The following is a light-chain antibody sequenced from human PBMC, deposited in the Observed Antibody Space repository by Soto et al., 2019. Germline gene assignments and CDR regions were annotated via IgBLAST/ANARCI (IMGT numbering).Light chain of an antibody. CDR1: QGISNW. CDR3: QQTNTFFPLS. J-gene: IGKJ4*01. V-gene: IGKV1-12*01. Sequence: DIQMTQSPSSVSASVGDRVTITCRASQGISNWLAWYQQQPGKAPKLLIYSASTLQSGVPSRFSGGGAGTHFTLIISSLQPEDFATSYCQQTNTFFPLSFGGGTKVEIK. CDR2: SAS.